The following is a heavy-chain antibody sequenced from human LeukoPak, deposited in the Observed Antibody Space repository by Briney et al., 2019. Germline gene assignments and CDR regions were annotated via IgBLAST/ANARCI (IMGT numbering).Heavy chain of an antibody. Sequence: PGGSLRLSCAASGFTFSSYAMHWLRQAPGKGLEYVSAISSNGGSTYYANSVKGRFTISRDNSKNTLYLQMGSLRAEDMAVYYCARDLGGATHMDVWGKGTTVTVSS. CDR3: ARDLGGATHMDV. J-gene: IGHJ6*03. CDR1: GFTFSSYA. D-gene: IGHD1-26*01. V-gene: IGHV3-64*01. CDR2: ISSNGGST.